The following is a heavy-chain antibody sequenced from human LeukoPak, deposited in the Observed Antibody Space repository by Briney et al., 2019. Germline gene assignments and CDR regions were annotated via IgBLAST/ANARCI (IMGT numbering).Heavy chain of an antibody. J-gene: IGHJ4*02. D-gene: IGHD3-10*01. V-gene: IGHV3-48*01. CDR1: GFTFSSYS. CDR3: ARRRGVTFGDFDY. CDR2: ISSSSSTI. Sequence: GALRLSCAASGFTFSSYSMNWVRQAPGKGLEWVSYISSSSSTIYYADSVKGRFTISRDNSKNTLYLQMNSLRAEDTAVYYCARRRGVTFGDFDYWGQGTLVTVSS.